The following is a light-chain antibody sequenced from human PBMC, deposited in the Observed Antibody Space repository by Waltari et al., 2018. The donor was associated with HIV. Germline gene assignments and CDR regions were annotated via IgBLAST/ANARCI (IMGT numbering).Light chain of an antibody. CDR2: KAS. CDR3: QQYSDSPYT. CDR1: QTITNW. V-gene: IGKV1-5*03. Sequence: DIQMTQSPSTLSASVGDRVTLTCRADQTITNWLAWYKQAPGEAPNLLIYKASNLQGGVPSRFTGSGSGTQFTLTISSLQSDDSGTYYCQQYSDSPYTFGQGTKLEI. J-gene: IGKJ2*01.